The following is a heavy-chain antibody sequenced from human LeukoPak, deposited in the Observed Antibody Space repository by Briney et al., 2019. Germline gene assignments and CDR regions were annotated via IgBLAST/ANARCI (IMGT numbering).Heavy chain of an antibody. CDR2: ISTSGSTI. Sequence: GGSLRLSCVASGLTFSSYEMNWVRQAPGKGLEWISYISTSGSTIYYADSVKGRFTVSRDNAKNSLYLQMSSLRAADTAVYYCARLYGFPPHYWGLGTLVTVSS. V-gene: IGHV3-48*03. CDR1: GLTFSSYE. J-gene: IGHJ4*02. D-gene: IGHD2-8*01. CDR3: ARLYGFPPHY.